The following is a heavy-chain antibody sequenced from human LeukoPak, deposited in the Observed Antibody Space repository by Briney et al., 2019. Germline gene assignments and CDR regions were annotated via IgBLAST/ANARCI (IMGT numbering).Heavy chain of an antibody. D-gene: IGHD3-22*01. CDR1: GFTFSSYE. CDR3: AGKSSGYYYRGYFQH. V-gene: IGHV3-48*03. Sequence: PGGSLRLSCAASGFTFSSYEMNRVRQAPGKGLEWVSYISSSGSTIYYADSVKGRFTISRDNAKNSLYLQMNSLRAEDTAVYYCAGKSSGYYYRGYFQHWGQGTLVTVSS. J-gene: IGHJ1*01. CDR2: ISSSGSTI.